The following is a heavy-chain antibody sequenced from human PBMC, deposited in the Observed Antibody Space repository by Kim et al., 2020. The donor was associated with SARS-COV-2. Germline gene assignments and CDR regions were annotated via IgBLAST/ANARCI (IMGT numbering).Heavy chain of an antibody. J-gene: IGHJ3*02. D-gene: IGHD6-19*01. CDR3: ARDGDLYSSGKDAFDI. Sequence: GGSLRLSCAASGFTFSSYWMTWVRQALGKGLEWVANIKQDGNQKYYVDSVKGRFTISRDNAKNSLYLQMNSLRAEDTAVYYCARDGDLYSSGKDAFDIWGQGTMVTVSS. CDR2: IKQDGNQK. V-gene: IGHV3-7*01. CDR1: GFTFSSYW.